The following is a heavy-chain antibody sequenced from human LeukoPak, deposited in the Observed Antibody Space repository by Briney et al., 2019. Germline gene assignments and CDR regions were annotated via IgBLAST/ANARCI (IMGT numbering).Heavy chain of an antibody. V-gene: IGHV3-7*01. J-gene: IGHJ4*02. D-gene: IGHD4-17*01. CDR3: ASDTYGDENY. Sequence: GGSLRLSCAASGFTFSNYWMSWVRQAPGKGLEWVANIKQDGSQKYYVDSVKGRFTISRDNAKNSLYLQMNSLRAEDTAVYYCASDTYGDENYWGQGTLVTVSS. CDR2: IKQDGSQK. CDR1: GFTFSNYW.